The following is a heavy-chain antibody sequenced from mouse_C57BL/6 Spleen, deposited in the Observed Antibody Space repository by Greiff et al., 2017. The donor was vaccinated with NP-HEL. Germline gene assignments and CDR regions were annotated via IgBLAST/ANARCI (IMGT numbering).Heavy chain of an antibody. CDR1: GFNIKDDY. Sequence: LVESGAELVRPGASVKLSCTASGFNIKDDYMHWVKQRPEQGLEWIGWIDPENGDTEYASKFQGKATITADTSSNTAYLQLSSLTSEDTAVYYCTTWSGAYWGQGTLVTVSA. D-gene: IGHD3-1*01. V-gene: IGHV14-4*01. CDR2: IDPENGDT. CDR3: TTWSGAY. J-gene: IGHJ3*01.